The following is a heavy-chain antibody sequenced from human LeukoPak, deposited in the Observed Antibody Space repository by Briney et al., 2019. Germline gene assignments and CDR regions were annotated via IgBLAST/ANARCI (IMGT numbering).Heavy chain of an antibody. CDR1: GFTFSSYA. D-gene: IGHD4-17*01. CDR2: ISGSGGRT. J-gene: IGHJ4*02. V-gene: IGHV3-23*01. Sequence: TGGSLRLSCAASGFTFSSYAMSWVRQAPGKGLEWVSSISGSGGRTHYADSVRGRFTISRDNSKNTLYLQMDSLRAEDTAVYYCATPPTVTRNYWGQGTLVTVSP. CDR3: ATPPTVTRNY.